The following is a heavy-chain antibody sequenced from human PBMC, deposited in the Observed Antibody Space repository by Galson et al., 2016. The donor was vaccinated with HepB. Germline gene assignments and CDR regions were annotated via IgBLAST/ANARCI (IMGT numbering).Heavy chain of an antibody. Sequence: SVKVSCKASGYSFISYEMHWVRQGPGQRLEWMGWINAGNGNTKYSQNFQGRVAITKDTSATTAYMELSSLISEDTAIYCCARVRSRSSFWGAKMDVWGQGTTVTVSS. CDR2: INAGNGNT. V-gene: IGHV1-3*01. CDR3: ARVRSRSSFWGAKMDV. J-gene: IGHJ6*02. D-gene: IGHD6-6*01. CDR1: GYSFISYE.